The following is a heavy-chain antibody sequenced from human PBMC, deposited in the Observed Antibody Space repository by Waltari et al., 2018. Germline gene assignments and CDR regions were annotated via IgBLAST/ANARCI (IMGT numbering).Heavy chain of an antibody. Sequence: EVQLLESGGGLVQPGGSLRLSCAASGFTFSSYAMSWVRQAPGKGLEWVSAISGSGGSTYYADSGKGRFTISRDNSKNTLYLQMNSLRAEDTAVYYCAKDQGDGDYAFNYWGQGTLVTVSS. V-gene: IGHV3-23*01. D-gene: IGHD4-17*01. J-gene: IGHJ4*02. CDR1: GFTFSSYA. CDR3: AKDQGDGDYAFNY. CDR2: ISGSGGST.